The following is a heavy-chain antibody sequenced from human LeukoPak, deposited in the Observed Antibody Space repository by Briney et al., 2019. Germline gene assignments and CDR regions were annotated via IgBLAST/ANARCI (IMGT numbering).Heavy chain of an antibody. CDR1: GYTFTSYG. J-gene: IGHJ4*02. D-gene: IGHD3-10*01. CDR2: ISAYNGNT. V-gene: IGHV1-18*01. CDR3: ARDVRRGGSFDY. Sequence: ASVKVSCKASGYTFTSYGISWVRQAPGHRLEGMGWISAYNGNTNYAQKLQGRVTMTTDTSTSTAYMELRSLRSDDTAVYYCARDVRRGGSFDYWGQGTLVTVSS.